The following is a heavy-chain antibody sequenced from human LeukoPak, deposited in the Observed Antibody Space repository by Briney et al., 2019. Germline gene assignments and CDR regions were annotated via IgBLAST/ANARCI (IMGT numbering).Heavy chain of an antibody. CDR1: GFTFSSYG. Sequence: TGGSLRLSCAASGFTFSSYGMHWVRQAPGKGLEWVAVISYDGSNKYYADSVKGRFTISRDNSKNTLYLQMNSLRAEDTAVYYCARVMGRYCSGTSCYVDYWGQGTLVTVSS. V-gene: IGHV3-30*03. CDR3: ARVMGRYCSGTSCYVDY. J-gene: IGHJ4*02. D-gene: IGHD2-2*01. CDR2: ISYDGSNK.